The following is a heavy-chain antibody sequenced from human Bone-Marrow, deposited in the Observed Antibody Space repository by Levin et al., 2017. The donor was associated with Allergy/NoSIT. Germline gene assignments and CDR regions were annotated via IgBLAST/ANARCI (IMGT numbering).Heavy chain of an antibody. Sequence: PGGSLRLSCAASGFLFSNKWMTWIRQAPGKGLEWVAHIRGDGNEKYHVDSVKGRFTVSRDNAKNSVYLQMNYLKDEDTALYYCVTISDDFWGRGTLVTVSS. CDR1: GFLFSNKW. V-gene: IGHV3-7*01. CDR3: VTISDDF. CDR2: IRGDGNEK. J-gene: IGHJ4*02.